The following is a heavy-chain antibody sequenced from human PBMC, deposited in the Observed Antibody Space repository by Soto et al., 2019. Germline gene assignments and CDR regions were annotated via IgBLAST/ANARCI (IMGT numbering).Heavy chain of an antibody. J-gene: IGHJ4*02. CDR2: IIPILGIA. Sequence: GASVKVSCKASGGTFSSYTISWVRQAPGQGLEWMGRIIPILGIANYAQKFQGRVTITADKSTSTAYMELSSLRSEDTAVYYCAREPSIAARPRFDYWGQGTLVTVSS. D-gene: IGHD6-6*01. CDR1: GGTFSSYT. V-gene: IGHV1-69*04. CDR3: AREPSIAARPRFDY.